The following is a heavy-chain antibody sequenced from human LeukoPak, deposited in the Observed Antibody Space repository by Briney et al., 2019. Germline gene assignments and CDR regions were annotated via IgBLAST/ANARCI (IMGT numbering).Heavy chain of an antibody. Sequence: PSEILSLTCAVYGGSFSGYYWSWIRQPPGKGLEWIGEINHSGSTNYNPSLKSRVTVSVDTSKNQFSLRLNSVTAADTAVYFCARGQGDGAARRGYYYMDVWGKGTTVTVSS. J-gene: IGHJ6*03. CDR2: INHSGST. V-gene: IGHV4-34*01. D-gene: IGHD6-6*01. CDR3: ARGQGDGAARRGYYYMDV. CDR1: GGSFSGYY.